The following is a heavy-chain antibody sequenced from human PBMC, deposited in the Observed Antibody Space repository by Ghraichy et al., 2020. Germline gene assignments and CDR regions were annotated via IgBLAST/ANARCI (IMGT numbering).Heavy chain of an antibody. Sequence: GGSLRPSCAASGFTFSSSNMNWVRQAPGKGLEWVSSISTSSRYIYYADSVKGRFTISRDNAKNSLYLQMNTLRAEDTAVYYCARSWIEMATITAFDYWGQGTLVTVSS. CDR1: GFTFSSSN. V-gene: IGHV3-21*01. CDR3: ARSWIEMATITAFDY. J-gene: IGHJ4*02. CDR2: ISTSSRYI. D-gene: IGHD5-24*01.